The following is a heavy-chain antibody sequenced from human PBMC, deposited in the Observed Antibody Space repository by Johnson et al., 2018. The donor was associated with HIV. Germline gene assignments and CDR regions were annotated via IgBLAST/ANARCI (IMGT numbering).Heavy chain of an antibody. Sequence: VQLVEFGGGLVQPGGSLRLSCAASGFTFSSYAMSWVRQAPGKGLEWVSAISGSFGLTMSYADSVKGRFTISRDNAKNSLFLEMNSLRAEDTAVYYCAREAPQPSDAYDVWGQGTMVTVSS. J-gene: IGHJ3*01. V-gene: IGHV3-23*04. D-gene: IGHD5-18*01. CDR2: ISGSFGLTM. CDR1: GFTFSSYA. CDR3: AREAPQPSDAYDV.